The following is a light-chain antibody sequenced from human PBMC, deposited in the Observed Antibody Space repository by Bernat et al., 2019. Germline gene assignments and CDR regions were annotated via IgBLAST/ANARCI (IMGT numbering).Light chain of an antibody. Sequence: EIVLTQSPGTLSLSPGERATLSCRASQSVSSSYLAWYQQKPGQAPRLLIYGASSRATGIPDRLSGRGSGTDFPLTISRLEPEDFAVYYCQQYGSSRTFGGGTKVEIK. V-gene: IGKV3-20*01. J-gene: IGKJ4*01. CDR1: QSVSSSY. CDR2: GAS. CDR3: QQYGSSRT.